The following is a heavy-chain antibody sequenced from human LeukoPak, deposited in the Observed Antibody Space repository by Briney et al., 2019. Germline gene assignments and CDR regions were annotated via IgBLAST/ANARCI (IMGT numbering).Heavy chain of an antibody. J-gene: IGHJ4*02. CDR3: ARDGGSWYGDYFDY. V-gene: IGHV4-59*01. CDR1: GGSISSYY. D-gene: IGHD6-13*01. Sequence: PSETLSLTCTVSGGSISSYYWSWIRQPPGKGLEWIGYIYYSGSTNYNPSLKSRVTIPVATSKNQFSLKLSSVTAADTAVYYCARDGGSWYGDYFDYWGQGTLVTVSS. CDR2: IYYSGST.